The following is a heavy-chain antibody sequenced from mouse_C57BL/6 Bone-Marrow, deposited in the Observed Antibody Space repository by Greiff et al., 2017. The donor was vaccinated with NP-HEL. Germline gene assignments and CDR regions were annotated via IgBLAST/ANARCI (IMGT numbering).Heavy chain of an antibody. CDR2: IHPNSGST. CDR3: ASGYDESLYFDY. CDR1: GYTFTSYW. J-gene: IGHJ2*01. Sequence: QVQLQQPGAELVKPGASVKLSCKASGYTFTSYWMHWVKQRPGQGLEWIGMIHPNSGSTNYNEKFKSKATLTVDKSSSTAYMQLSSLTSEDSAVYYCASGYDESLYFDYWGQGTTLTVSS. V-gene: IGHV1-64*01. D-gene: IGHD2-2*01.